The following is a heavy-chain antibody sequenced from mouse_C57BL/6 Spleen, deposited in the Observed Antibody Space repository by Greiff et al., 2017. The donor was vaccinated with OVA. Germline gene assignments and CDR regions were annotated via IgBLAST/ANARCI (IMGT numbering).Heavy chain of an antibody. CDR1: GFNIKDDY. Sequence: EVQLQQSGAELVRPGASVKLSCAASGFNIKDDYMHWVKQRPEQGLEWIGWIDPENGDTEYASKFQGKATITADTSSNTAYLQLSSLTSEDTAVYYCTTSYYGSSYEGYFDVWGTGTTVTVSS. CDR3: TTSYYGSSYEGYFDV. V-gene: IGHV14-4*01. CDR2: IDPENGDT. J-gene: IGHJ1*03. D-gene: IGHD1-1*01.